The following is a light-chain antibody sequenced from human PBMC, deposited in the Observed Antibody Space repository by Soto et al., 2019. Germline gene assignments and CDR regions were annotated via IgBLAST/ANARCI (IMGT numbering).Light chain of an antibody. J-gene: IGLJ2*01. CDR2: EVLWS. CDR3: SSYTSSSTLEV. Sequence: QSALTQPASVSGSPGQSITISCTGTSSDVGGYNYVSWYQQHPGKAPKLMIYEVLWSNLLQQAPSPPIGHMCEDTERHWWKRNKNMGVDQAEDEADYYCSSYTSSSTLEVFGGGTQLTVL. CDR1: SSDVGGYNY. V-gene: IGLV2-14*01.